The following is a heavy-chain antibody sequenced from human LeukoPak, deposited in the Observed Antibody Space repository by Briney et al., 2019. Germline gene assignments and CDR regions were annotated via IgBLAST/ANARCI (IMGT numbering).Heavy chain of an antibody. CDR3: ARDQEPSITIFGVVHMPWDYYYYMDV. CDR1: GFTFSSYW. CDR2: IKQDGSEK. V-gene: IGHV3-7*01. J-gene: IGHJ6*03. Sequence: GGSLRLSCAASGFTFSSYWMSWVRQAPGKGLEWVANIKQDGSEKYYVDSVKGRFTISRDNAKNSLYLQMNSLRAEDTAVYYCARDQEPSITIFGVVHMPWDYYYYMDVWGKGTTVTVSS. D-gene: IGHD3-3*01.